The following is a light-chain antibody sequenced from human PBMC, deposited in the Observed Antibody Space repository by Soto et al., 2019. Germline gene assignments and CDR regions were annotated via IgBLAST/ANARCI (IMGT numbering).Light chain of an antibody. Sequence: EIVLTQSPATLSLSPGDRATLSCRASQSVSNCYLAWHQQTPVQAPSLLIYGASIKATGTPDRFSGSGSRTDVTVTISTLKPQGVTVYYCQQYGSSPPDTFGQGTKLEIK. CDR2: GAS. CDR1: QSVSNCY. V-gene: IGKV3-20*01. J-gene: IGKJ2*01. CDR3: QQYGSSPPDT.